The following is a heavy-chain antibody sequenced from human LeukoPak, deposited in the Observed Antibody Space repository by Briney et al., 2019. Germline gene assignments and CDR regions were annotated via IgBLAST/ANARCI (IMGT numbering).Heavy chain of an antibody. CDR2: IYYSGST. Sequence: SETLSLTCTVSGGSISSSSYYWGWIRQPPGKGLEWIGSIYYSGSTYYNPSLKSRVTISVDTSKNQFSLKLSSVTAADTAVYYCAKLLVGATNGALASFDFWGQGTLVTVSS. CDR3: AKLLVGATNGALASFDF. J-gene: IGHJ4*02. D-gene: IGHD1-26*01. CDR1: GGSISSSSYY. V-gene: IGHV4-39*01.